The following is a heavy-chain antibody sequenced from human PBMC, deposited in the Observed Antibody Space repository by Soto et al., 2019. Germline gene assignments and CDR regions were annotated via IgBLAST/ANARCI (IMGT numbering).Heavy chain of an antibody. CDR2: VIPIFGTP. D-gene: IGHD3-10*01. CDR3: AKAADFYGSVTYYDYVDY. J-gene: IGHJ4*02. Sequence: QVQLVQSGAEVKKPGSSVKVSCKASGGTFSSFAISWVRQAPGQGLEWMGGVIPIFGTPKYAQRFQGRVTITAHKSTRTADMELSSVRSEDTAVYYCAKAADFYGSVTYYDYVDYWGEGTLVTVSS. V-gene: IGHV1-69*06. CDR1: GGTFSSFA.